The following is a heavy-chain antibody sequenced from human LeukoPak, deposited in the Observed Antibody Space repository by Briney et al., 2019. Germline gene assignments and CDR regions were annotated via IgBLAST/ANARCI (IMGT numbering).Heavy chain of an antibody. J-gene: IGHJ4*02. CDR3: ASPPAGYSSSWYGN. V-gene: IGHV4-61*02. CDR2: IYTSGGT. CDR1: GGSISSGSYY. D-gene: IGHD6-13*01. Sequence: SETLSLTCTVSGGSISSGSYYWSWIRQPAGKGLEWIGRIYTSGGTNYNPSLKSRVTISVDTSKHQFSLKLSSVTAADTAVYYCASPPAGYSSSWYGNWGQGTLVTVSS.